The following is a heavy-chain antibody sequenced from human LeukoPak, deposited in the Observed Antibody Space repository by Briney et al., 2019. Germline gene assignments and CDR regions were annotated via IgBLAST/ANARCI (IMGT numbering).Heavy chain of an antibody. CDR3: AKGPGDPSSDFDY. Sequence: PGGSLRLSCAASGFTFSSYAMSWVRQAPGKGLEWVSAISGIGGRTYYEDSVKGRFTISRDNSKNTLYLQMNSLRAEDTAVYYCAKGPGDPSSDFDYWGQGTLVTVSS. J-gene: IGHJ4*02. V-gene: IGHV3-23*01. CDR2: ISGIGGRT. D-gene: IGHD4-17*01. CDR1: GFTFSSYA.